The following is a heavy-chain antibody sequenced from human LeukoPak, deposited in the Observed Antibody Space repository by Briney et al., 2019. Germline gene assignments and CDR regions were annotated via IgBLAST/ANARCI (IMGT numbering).Heavy chain of an antibody. V-gene: IGHV4-34*01. CDR2: INHSGST. J-gene: IGHJ4*02. D-gene: IGHD5-18*01. Sequence: PSETLSLTCAVYGGSFSGYYWSWIRQPPGKGLEWIGEINHSGSTNYNPSLEGRVTISVDTSKNQFSLKLSSVTAADTAVYYCARGGRGYSYGRIFDYWGQGTLVTVSS. CDR3: ARGGRGYSYGRIFDY. CDR1: GGSFSGYY.